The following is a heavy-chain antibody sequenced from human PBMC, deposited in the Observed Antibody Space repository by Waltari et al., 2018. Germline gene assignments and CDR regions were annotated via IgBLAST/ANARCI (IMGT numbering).Heavy chain of an antibody. CDR2: IYHSGGT. V-gene: IGHV4-38-2*02. Sequence: QVQLQESGPGLVKPSETLSLTCTVSGYSISSGYYWGWIRQPPGKGLEWIGSIYHSGGTYYNPSLKSRVTISVDTSKNQFSLKLSSVTAADTAVYYCARGDYGDYFDYWGQGTLVTVSS. D-gene: IGHD4-17*01. CDR1: GYSISSGYY. J-gene: IGHJ4*02. CDR3: ARGDYGDYFDY.